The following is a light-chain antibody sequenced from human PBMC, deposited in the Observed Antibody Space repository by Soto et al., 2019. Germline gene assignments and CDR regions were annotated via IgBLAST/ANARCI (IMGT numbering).Light chain of an antibody. CDR2: DAS. J-gene: IGKJ4*01. V-gene: IGKV3-11*01. CDR1: QCVSNY. CDR3: QQRSSWPILT. Sequence: EIVLTQSPATLSLSPGERATVSCRASQCVSNYVAWFQQKPGQAPRLLIYDASNRATGIPARFSGSGSGTAFALTISRLEPEDFAVYYCQQRSSWPILTFGGGTKVEI.